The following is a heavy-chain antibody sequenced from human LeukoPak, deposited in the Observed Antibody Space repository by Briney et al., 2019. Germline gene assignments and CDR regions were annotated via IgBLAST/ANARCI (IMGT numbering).Heavy chain of an antibody. Sequence: SETLSLTCTVSGGSISSSSHYWGWIRQPPGKGLEWIGSIYYSGSTYYNPSLKSRVTISVDTSKNQFSLKLSSVTAADTAVYYCARAYCGGDCYLNWFDPWGQGTLVTVSS. CDR3: ARAYCGGDCYLNWFDP. CDR1: GGSISSSSHY. V-gene: IGHV4-39*01. D-gene: IGHD2-21*01. CDR2: IYYSGST. J-gene: IGHJ5*02.